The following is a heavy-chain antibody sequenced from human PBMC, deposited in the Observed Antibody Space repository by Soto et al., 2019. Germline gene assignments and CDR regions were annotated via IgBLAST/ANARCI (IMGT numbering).Heavy chain of an antibody. CDR1: GFTFSSYS. D-gene: IGHD3-10*01. CDR2: ISSSSSYI. Sequence: EVQLVESGGGLVKPGGSLRLSCAASGFTFSSYSMNWVRQAPGKGLEWVSSISSSSSYIYYADSVKGRFTISRDNAKNSLYLQMNSLRAEDTAGYYCARDPGRLDYYGSGSYYHWGQGTLVTVSS. CDR3: ARDPGRLDYYGSGSYYH. J-gene: IGHJ5*02. V-gene: IGHV3-21*01.